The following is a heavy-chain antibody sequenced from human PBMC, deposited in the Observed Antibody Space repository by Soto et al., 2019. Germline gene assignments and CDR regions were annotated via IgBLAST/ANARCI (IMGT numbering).Heavy chain of an antibody. D-gene: IGHD2-8*01. CDR3: VRQDGDNWFDS. CDR1: GFSLNSNNYY. Sequence: QLQLQESGPGLLKPSENLFLICTVSGFSLNSNNYYWAWIRQSPGEGLERIGSVSYIGTTFYNPSLKSRVTISIDTSKNNFSLHLMSVTAADTAVYYCVRQDGDNWFDSWGQGVPVSLSS. V-gene: IGHV4-39*01. CDR2: VSYIGTT. J-gene: IGHJ5*01.